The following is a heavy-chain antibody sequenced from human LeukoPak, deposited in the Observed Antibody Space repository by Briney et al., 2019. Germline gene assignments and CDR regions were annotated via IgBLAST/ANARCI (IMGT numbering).Heavy chain of an antibody. CDR3: ARGGEMATLNPFDY. J-gene: IGHJ4*02. V-gene: IGHV3-53*01. D-gene: IGHD5-24*01. CDR2: IYSGGST. Sequence: GGSLRLSCAASGFTISSNYMSWVRQAPGKVLEWVSVIYSGGSTYYADSVKGRFTISRDNSKNTLYLQMNSLRAEDTAVYYCARGGEMATLNPFDYWGREPWSPSPQ. CDR1: GFTISSNY.